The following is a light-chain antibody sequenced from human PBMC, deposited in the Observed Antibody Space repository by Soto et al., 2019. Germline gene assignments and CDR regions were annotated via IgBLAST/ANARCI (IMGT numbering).Light chain of an antibody. CDR1: SSGIGDYNY. CDR3: SSYASSSTIYV. CDR2: DVT. V-gene: IGLV2-14*01. J-gene: IGLJ1*01. Sequence: QSALTQPASVSGSPGQSITISCTGTSSGIGDYNYVSWYQQRPGKAPKLMIYDVTNRPSGVSNRFSGSKSGSTASLTISGLQAEDEADYYCSSYASSSTIYVFGTGTKVTVL.